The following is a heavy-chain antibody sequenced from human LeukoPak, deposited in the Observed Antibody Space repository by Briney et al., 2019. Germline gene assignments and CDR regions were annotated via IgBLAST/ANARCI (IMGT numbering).Heavy chain of an antibody. CDR2: IYYSGST. D-gene: IGHD3-10*01. V-gene: IGHV4-30-4*01. J-gene: IGHJ4*02. CDR1: GGSISSGDYY. CDR3: ARAVVWFGEAYYFDY. Sequence: SETLSHTCTVSGGSISSGDYYWSWIRQPPGKGLEWIGYIYYSGSTYYNPSLKSRVTISVDTSKNQFSLKLSSVTAADTAVYYCARAVVWFGEAYYFDYWGQGTLVTVSS.